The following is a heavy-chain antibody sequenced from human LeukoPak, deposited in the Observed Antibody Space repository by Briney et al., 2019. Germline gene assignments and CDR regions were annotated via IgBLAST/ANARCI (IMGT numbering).Heavy chain of an antibody. V-gene: IGHV3-66*01. CDR1: GFTVSSNY. D-gene: IGHD3-16*02. CDR3: ARDQSYRYNYYYFGMDV. CDR2: IYSGGST. Sequence: GGSLRLSCAASGFTVSSNYMSWVRQAPGNGLDWVSVIYSGGSTYYADSVKGRFTISRDNSKNTLYLQMNSLRAEDTAVYYCARDQSYRYNYYYFGMDVWGQGTTVTVSS. J-gene: IGHJ6*02.